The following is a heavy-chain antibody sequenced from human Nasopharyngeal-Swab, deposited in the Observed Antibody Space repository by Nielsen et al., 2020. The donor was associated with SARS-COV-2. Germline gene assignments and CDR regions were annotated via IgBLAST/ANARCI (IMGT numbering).Heavy chain of an antibody. D-gene: IGHD6-13*01. CDR3: ARRPISAVVNWFDP. J-gene: IGHJ5*02. Sequence: RQAPGKGLEWIGSIYYGGSTYYNPSLKSRVTISVDTSKNQLSLNLSSVTAADTAVYYCARRPISAVVNWFDPWGQGTLVTVSS. CDR2: IYYGGST. V-gene: IGHV4-39*01.